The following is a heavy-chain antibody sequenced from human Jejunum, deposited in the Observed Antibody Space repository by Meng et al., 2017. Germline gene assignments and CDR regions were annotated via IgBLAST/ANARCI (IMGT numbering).Heavy chain of an antibody. V-gene: IGHV2-5*02. CDR1: GFSLSTDSVG. J-gene: IGHJ4*02. CDR3: AHADVLTGYGNFNY. CDR2: IYWDDDK. D-gene: IGHD3-9*01. Sequence: QITLKESVPTPVKPTQPLTLTCTFSGFSLSTDSVGVGWIRQPPGEALEWLALIYWDDDKRYSPSLKSRLTITKDTSKNQVVLTMTSMDPVDTATYYCAHADVLTGYGNFNYWGQGTLVTVSS.